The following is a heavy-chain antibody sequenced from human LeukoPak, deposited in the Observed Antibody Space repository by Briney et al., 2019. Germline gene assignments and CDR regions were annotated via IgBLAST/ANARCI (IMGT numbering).Heavy chain of an antibody. V-gene: IGHV3-23*01. CDR1: GFTLSSYA. CDR3: AKDGGVWFGESNDY. CDR2: ISDTGNT. D-gene: IGHD3-10*01. Sequence: PGGSLRLSCAASGFTLSSYAMSWVRQAPGKGLEWVSAISDTGNTYHADSVKGRFTISRDNSKNTLYLQMNSLRVEDTAVYYCAKDGGVWFGESNDYWGQGTLVTVSS. J-gene: IGHJ4*02.